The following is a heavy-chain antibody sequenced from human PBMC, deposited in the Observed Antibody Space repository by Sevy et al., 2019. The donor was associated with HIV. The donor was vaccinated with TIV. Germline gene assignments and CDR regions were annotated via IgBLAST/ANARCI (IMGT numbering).Heavy chain of an antibody. Sequence: GGSLRLSCAASGFTFSNYAMNWVRQAPGKGLEWVSGISGSGGSGDKTNYADSVKGRFTISRDDSKNSLYLQLNSLRAEDTAIYYCAREYDSSGYFDYWGQGTLVTVSS. CDR3: AREYDSSGYFDY. J-gene: IGHJ4*02. D-gene: IGHD3-22*01. CDR2: ISGSGGSGDKT. CDR1: GFTFSNYA. V-gene: IGHV3-23*01.